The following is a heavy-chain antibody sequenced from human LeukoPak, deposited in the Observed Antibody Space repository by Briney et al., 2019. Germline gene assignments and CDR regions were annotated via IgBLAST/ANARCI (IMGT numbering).Heavy chain of an antibody. D-gene: IGHD3-10*01. J-gene: IGHJ4*02. CDR3: AREGRYYYGSGIDY. CDR1: GFTFSSYS. CDR2: ISSSSSYI. V-gene: IGHV3-21*01. Sequence: PGGSLRLSCAASGFTFSSYSMNWVRQAPGKGLEWVSSISSSSSYIYYADSVKGRFTISRDNAKNSLYLQMNSLRAEDTAVYYCAREGRYYYGSGIDYWGQGTLVTVSS.